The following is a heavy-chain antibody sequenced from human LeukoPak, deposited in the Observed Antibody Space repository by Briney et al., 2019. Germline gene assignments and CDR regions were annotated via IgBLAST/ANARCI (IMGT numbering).Heavy chain of an antibody. CDR1: GFTFSSYS. Sequence: GGSLRLSCAASGFTFSSYSMNWVRQAPGKGLEWVSSISSSSSYIYYADSVKGRFTISRDNAKNSLYLQMNSLRAEDTAVYYCARSSVYYDSSGYYFHYWGQGTLVTVSS. J-gene: IGHJ4*02. D-gene: IGHD3-22*01. CDR2: ISSSSSYI. V-gene: IGHV3-21*01. CDR3: ARSSVYYDSSGYYFHY.